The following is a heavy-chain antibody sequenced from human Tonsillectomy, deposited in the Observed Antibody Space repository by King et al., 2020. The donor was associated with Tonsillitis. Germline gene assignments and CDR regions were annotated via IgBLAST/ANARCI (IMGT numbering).Heavy chain of an antibody. D-gene: IGHD3-22*01. Sequence: VQLVESGGGLVQPGGSLRLSCSASGFTFSSYAMHWVRQAPGKGLEYVSAISSNGGSTYHADSVKGRFTISRDNSKNTLYLQMSSLRAEDTAVYYCAKIHYDSSGYPYWGQGTLVTVSS. V-gene: IGHV3-64D*06. CDR1: GFTFSSYA. CDR2: ISSNGGST. CDR3: AKIHYDSSGYPY. J-gene: IGHJ4*02.